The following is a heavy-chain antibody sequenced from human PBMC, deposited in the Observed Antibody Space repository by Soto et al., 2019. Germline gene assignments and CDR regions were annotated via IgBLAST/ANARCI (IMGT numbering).Heavy chain of an antibody. CDR2: IKQDGSEK. Sequence: GGSLRLSCAASGFTFSSYWMSWVRQAPGKGLEWVASIKQDGSEKYYVDSVKGRSTISRDNAKNSLYLQMNSLRAEDTAVYYCASPGYRGAAGPFDYWGQGTLVTVSS. D-gene: IGHD6-13*01. CDR1: GFTFSSYW. J-gene: IGHJ4*02. CDR3: ASPGYRGAAGPFDY. V-gene: IGHV3-7*01.